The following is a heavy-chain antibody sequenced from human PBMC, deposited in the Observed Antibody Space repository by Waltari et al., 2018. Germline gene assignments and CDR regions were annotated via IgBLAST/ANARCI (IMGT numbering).Heavy chain of an antibody. CDR3: ARLAPRTYRSPVPGRHYYYGMDV. J-gene: IGHJ6*02. D-gene: IGHD3-10*01. Sequence: EERLLESGGGLVQPGDSLRLSCAGSGFRFSNYWMNWVRQAPGRGLVGGARIGNEETCITDADSVKCRLTISRDNAKNTVYLQMKRLRVADTAVYYCARLAPRTYRSPVPGRHYYYGMDVWGQGTTVTVSS. V-gene: IGHV3-74*03. CDR1: GFRFSNYW. CDR2: IGNEETCI.